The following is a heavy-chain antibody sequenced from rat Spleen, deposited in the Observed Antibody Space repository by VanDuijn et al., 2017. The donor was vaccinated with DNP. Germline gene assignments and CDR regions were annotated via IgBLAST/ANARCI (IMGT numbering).Heavy chain of an antibody. D-gene: IGHD4-3*01. CDR1: GFSFTDFA. V-gene: IGHV2S12*01. CDR3: TGDRGHGWSLYFDF. J-gene: IGHJ2*01. CDR2: ISTGGFT. Sequence: QVQLKESGPGLVQPSQTLSLTCDVSGFSFTDFALSWVRQPPGKGLEWIAAISTGGFTYYNSALKSRLSISRDTSRSQVCLEMSSLQSEDTAIYCCTGDRGHGWSLYFDFWGQGVVVTVSS.